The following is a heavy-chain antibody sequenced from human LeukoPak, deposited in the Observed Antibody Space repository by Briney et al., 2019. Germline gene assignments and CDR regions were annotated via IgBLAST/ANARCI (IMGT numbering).Heavy chain of an antibody. CDR2: ISGSGGST. V-gene: IGHV3-23*01. CDR3: AKDKTAYCGGDCYPFH. D-gene: IGHD2-21*02. CDR1: GFTFSSYA. Sequence: GGSLSLSCAASGFTFSSYAMSWVRQPPGKGLEWVSAISGSGGSTYYADSVKGRFTISRDNSKNTLYLQMNSLRAEDTAVYYCAKDKTAYCGGDCYPFHWGQGTLVTVSS. J-gene: IGHJ4*02.